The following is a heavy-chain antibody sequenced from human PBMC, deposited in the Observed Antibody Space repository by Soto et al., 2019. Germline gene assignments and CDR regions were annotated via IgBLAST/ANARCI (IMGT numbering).Heavy chain of an antibody. CDR1: GFNFSGHW. V-gene: IGHV3-7*01. CDR2: IKQDGIEK. D-gene: IGHD5-12*01. Sequence: EVQLVQSGGGLVQPGGSLRLSCEVSGFNFSGHWMSWVRQAPGKGLEWVATIKQDGIEKYYVNSVKGRFTISRDNTKNSPYLQMSGLRADETAVYYCARESARWLLSFFDYWGQGTVVTASS. CDR3: ARESARWLLSFFDY. J-gene: IGHJ4*02.